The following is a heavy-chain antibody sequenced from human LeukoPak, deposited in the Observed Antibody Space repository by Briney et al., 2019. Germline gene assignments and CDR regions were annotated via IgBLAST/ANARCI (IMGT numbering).Heavy chain of an antibody. Sequence: ASVKVSFKASGYTFTGYYMHWVRQAPGQGLEWMGWINPNNGGTNYAQKFQGGVTMTRDTSVSTAYMELNSLISDDTALYYCATYSGDWRFDYWGQGTLVTVSS. V-gene: IGHV1-2*02. D-gene: IGHD4-17*01. J-gene: IGHJ4*02. CDR2: INPNNGGT. CDR1: GYTFTGYY. CDR3: ATYSGDWRFDY.